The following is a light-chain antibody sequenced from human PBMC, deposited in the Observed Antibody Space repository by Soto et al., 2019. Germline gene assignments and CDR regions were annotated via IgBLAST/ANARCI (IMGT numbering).Light chain of an antibody. CDR1: SSDVGGYTY. J-gene: IGLJ2*01. V-gene: IGLV2-14*03. CDR3: SSYTTSGTPVL. Sequence: QSALTQPASVSGSPGQSITISCSGTSSDVGGYTYVSWYQQHPGKAPKLMIYNVNNRPSGVSNRFSGSKSGNTASLTISGLQADDEAAYYCSSYTTSGTPVLFGGGTKVTVL. CDR2: NVN.